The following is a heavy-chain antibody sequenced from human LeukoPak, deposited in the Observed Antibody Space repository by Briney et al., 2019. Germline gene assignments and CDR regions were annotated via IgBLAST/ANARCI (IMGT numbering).Heavy chain of an antibody. V-gene: IGHV3-23*01. D-gene: IGHD1-26*01. J-gene: IGHJ4*02. CDR2: ISGSGART. CDR3: AKDMGEDGSYYLDY. Sequence: GGSLRLSCAASGFTFSSYAMSWVRQAPGKGLEWVSAISGSGARTYYAGSVKGRFTISRDTSKNTLYLRMNSLRAEDTAVYYCAKDMGEDGSYYLDYWGQGTLVTVSS. CDR1: GFTFSSYA.